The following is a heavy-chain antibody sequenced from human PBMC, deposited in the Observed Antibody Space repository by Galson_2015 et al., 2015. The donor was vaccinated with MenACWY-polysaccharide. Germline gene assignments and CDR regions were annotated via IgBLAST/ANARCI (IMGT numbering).Heavy chain of an antibody. J-gene: IGHJ4*01. CDR2: RKEVGREK. D-gene: IGHD6-13*01. CDR1: GFTFSIYW. CDR3: ARDILRRSSWYEWFEY. V-gene: IGHV3-7*01. Sequence: SVRVSCTAPGFTFSIYWIICLRQARGKGLEWVAHRKEVGREKYYVDSVKGRFTITSDNARNLLYLQMDNLRVEDTGVYYCARDILRRSSWYEWFEYWGHGTLVTVSS.